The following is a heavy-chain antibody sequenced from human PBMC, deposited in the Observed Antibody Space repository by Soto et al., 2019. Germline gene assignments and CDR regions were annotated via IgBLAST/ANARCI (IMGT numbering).Heavy chain of an antibody. J-gene: IGHJ5*02. CDR2: ISVYNGNT. V-gene: IGHV1-18*01. D-gene: IGHD2-2*01. CDR1: GYTFTSYG. Sequence: QVQLVQSGAEVKNPGASVKVSCKASGYTFTSYGISWVRQAPGQGLEWMGWISVYNGNTNSAQKLQGRVTMTTDTPTTTAYMELRSLRSDDTAVYYCARSYCSSISCYERWHGFDPWGQGTLVTVSS. CDR3: ARSYCSSISCYERWHGFDP.